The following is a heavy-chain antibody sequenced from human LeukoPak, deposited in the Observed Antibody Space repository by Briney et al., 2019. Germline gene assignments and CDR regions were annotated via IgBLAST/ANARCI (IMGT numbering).Heavy chain of an antibody. V-gene: IGHV1-2*02. CDR1: GYTFTGYY. Sequence: ASVKVSCKASGYTFTGYYMHWVRQAPGQGLEWMGILNPSGGSTNYAQKFQGRVTMTRDTSISTAYMELSRLRSDDTAVYYCARVMGYGSGSYYGPHAFDIWGQGTMVTVSS. J-gene: IGHJ3*02. CDR2: LNPSGGST. D-gene: IGHD3-10*01. CDR3: ARVMGYGSGSYYGPHAFDI.